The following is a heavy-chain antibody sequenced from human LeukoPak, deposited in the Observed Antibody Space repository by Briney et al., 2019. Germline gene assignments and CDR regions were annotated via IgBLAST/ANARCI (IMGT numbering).Heavy chain of an antibody. Sequence: GGSLRLSCAASGFTFSGSAMHWVRQASGKGLEWVGRIRSKANSYATAYAASVKGRFTISRDDSKNTAYLQMNSLRAEDTAVYYCARDLLGDGYSYFDYWGQGTLVTVSS. CDR2: IRSKANSYAT. CDR1: GFTFSGSA. V-gene: IGHV3-73*01. CDR3: ARDLLGDGYSYFDY. J-gene: IGHJ4*02. D-gene: IGHD5-24*01.